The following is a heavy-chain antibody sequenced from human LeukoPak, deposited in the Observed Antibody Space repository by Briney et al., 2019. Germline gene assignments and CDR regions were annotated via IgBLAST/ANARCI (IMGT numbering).Heavy chain of an antibody. Sequence: GGSLRLSCAATGFSISTYWMTSVRQAQGKGLEWVANIKQDGSEEYYVDSVKGRFTVSRDNAKNSLYLQMNSLRAEDTAVYYCASWVGRDYWGQGTLVTVSS. CDR1: GFSISTYW. D-gene: IGHD2-15*01. V-gene: IGHV3-7*01. CDR3: ASWVGRDY. J-gene: IGHJ4*02. CDR2: IKQDGSEE.